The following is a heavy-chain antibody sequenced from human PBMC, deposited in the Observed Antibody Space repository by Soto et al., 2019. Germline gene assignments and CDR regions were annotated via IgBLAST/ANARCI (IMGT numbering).Heavy chain of an antibody. CDR2: IIPIFGTA. CDR1: GGTFSSYA. Sequence: ASVKVSCKASGGTFSSYAISWVRQAPGQGLEWMGGIIPIFGTANYAQKFQGRVTITADESTSTAYMELSSLRSEDTAVYYCARGRIAAAGPKLDYWGRGTLVTVSS. CDR3: ARGRIAAAGPKLDY. V-gene: IGHV1-69*13. D-gene: IGHD6-13*01. J-gene: IGHJ4*02.